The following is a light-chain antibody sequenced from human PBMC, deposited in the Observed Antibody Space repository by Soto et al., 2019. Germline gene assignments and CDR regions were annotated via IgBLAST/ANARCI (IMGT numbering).Light chain of an antibody. CDR1: QGVRSY. CDR2: GAS. Sequence: PFTPSPSSLSASFGDRVTLTCPASQGVRSYLAWFQQRPGKAPKLLIFGASTLQNGVPARFSGGGFGTEFTLTITSLQPEDFATYYCHQVYTYPRTFGQGTKVDIK. J-gene: IGKJ1*01. CDR3: HQVYTYPRT. V-gene: IGKV1-9*01.